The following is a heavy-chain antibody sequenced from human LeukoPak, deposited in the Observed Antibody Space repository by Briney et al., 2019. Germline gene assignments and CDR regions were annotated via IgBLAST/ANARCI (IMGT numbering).Heavy chain of an antibody. J-gene: IGHJ3*01. D-gene: IGHD5-24*01. Sequence: GGSLILSCAASGFNFSSYEMNWVRQAPGKGLEWVSYISSSGSTIYYADSVKGRFTISRDNAKNSLYLQMNSLRAEDTAVYYCARELRGLMAFWGQGTMVTVSS. CDR3: ARELRGLMAF. CDR1: GFNFSSYE. CDR2: ISSSGSTI. V-gene: IGHV3-48*03.